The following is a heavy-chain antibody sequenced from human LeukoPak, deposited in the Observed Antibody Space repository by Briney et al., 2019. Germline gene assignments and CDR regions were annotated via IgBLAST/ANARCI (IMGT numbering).Heavy chain of an antibody. CDR3: ARGSSSWSARADLKY. J-gene: IGHJ4*02. V-gene: IGHV3-74*01. Sequence: GGSLRLSCAASGFTFSSYWMHWVRQAPGKGLVWVSRIKSDGSNYYADSVKGRFTIFRDNAKDSLYLQMNSLRAEDTAVYYCARGSSSWSARADLKYWGQGTLVTVSS. D-gene: IGHD6-13*01. CDR1: GFTFSSYW. CDR2: IKSDGSN.